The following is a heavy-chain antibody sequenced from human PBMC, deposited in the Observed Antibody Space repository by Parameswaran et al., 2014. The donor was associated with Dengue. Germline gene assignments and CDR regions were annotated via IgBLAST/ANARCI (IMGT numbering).Heavy chain of an antibody. CDR2: ISAHNDRI. CDR3: ARVSKSGYDVLDH. D-gene: IGHD5-12*01. V-gene: IGHV1-18*01. J-gene: IGHJ4*02. Sequence: WVRQAPGQGLEWMGWISAHNDRIKFAQKFQDRVTMRTDTSTSTAYMALRSLRSDDTAVYYCARVSKSGYDVLDHWGQGTLVTVSS.